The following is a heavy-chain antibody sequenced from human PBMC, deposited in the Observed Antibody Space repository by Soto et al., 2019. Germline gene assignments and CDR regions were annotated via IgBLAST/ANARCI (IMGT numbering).Heavy chain of an antibody. CDR1: GGTFSSYA. J-gene: IGHJ4*02. CDR3: ARDRLDVVVTAPQYYFDS. CDR2: IIPIFGTA. Sequence: QVQLVQSGAEVKKPGSSVKVSCKASGGTFSSYAISWVRQAPGQGLEWMGGIIPIFGTANYAQKFQGRVTSTSDESTSTAYLELSSLCSEDTAVYYCARDRLDVVVTAPQYYFDSWGQGTLVTVSA. V-gene: IGHV1-69*01. D-gene: IGHD2-21*02.